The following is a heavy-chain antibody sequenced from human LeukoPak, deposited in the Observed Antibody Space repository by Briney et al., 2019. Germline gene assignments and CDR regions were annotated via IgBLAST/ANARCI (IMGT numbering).Heavy chain of an antibody. CDR3: AKGPLITAFYYFDY. CDR1: GFTFSSHA. J-gene: IGHJ4*02. Sequence: SGGSLRLSCAASGFTFSSHAMSWVLQAPGKGLEWVASISGSGEITYYAGPVKGRFTISRDNSKNTMYLQMNSLRAEDTAIYYCAKGPLITAFYYFDYWGQGALVTVSS. D-gene: IGHD3-3*02. CDR2: ISGSGEIT. V-gene: IGHV3-23*01.